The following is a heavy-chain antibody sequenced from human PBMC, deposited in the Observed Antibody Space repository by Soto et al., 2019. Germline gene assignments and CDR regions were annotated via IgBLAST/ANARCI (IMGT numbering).Heavy chain of an antibody. Sequence: EVQLVQSGAEVKKPGESLKISCKGSGYSFTSYWIGWVRQMPGKGLEWMGIIYPGDSDTRYSPSFQGQVTISADKSTSTAYLQWSSLKASDTAMYYCARLGLEQRDPQGLWFDPWGQGTLVTVSS. CDR2: IYPGDSDT. CDR3: ARLGLEQRDPQGLWFDP. CDR1: GYSFTSYW. V-gene: IGHV5-51*03. D-gene: IGHD3-3*01. J-gene: IGHJ5*02.